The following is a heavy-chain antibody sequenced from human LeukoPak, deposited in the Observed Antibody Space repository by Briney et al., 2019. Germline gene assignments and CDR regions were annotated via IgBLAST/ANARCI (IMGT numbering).Heavy chain of an antibody. V-gene: IGHV3-9*01. D-gene: IGHD1-1*01. Sequence: GGSLRLSCTASGFTFDDYAMHWVRQPPGMGLEWVSGIDWRGNSLAYADSVKGRFTISRGNAKNSLYLQMNNLRPGDTALYYCSKTSSRGFRTGADFWGQGTLVTVPS. CDR2: IDWRGNSL. CDR1: GFTFDDYA. CDR3: SKTSSRGFRTGADF. J-gene: IGHJ4*02.